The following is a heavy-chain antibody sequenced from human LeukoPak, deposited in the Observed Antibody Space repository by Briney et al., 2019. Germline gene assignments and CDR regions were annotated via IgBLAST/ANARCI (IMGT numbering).Heavy chain of an antibody. D-gene: IGHD6-13*01. CDR3: AREGYSTGWYSFDN. V-gene: IGHV3-74*03. Sequence: GGSLRLSCEAYGFSLNSYWMHWVRQAPGEGPVWVSRISVDGRSTAYADSVKGRFTISRDNAKNTLYLGMNSLRADDTAVYYCAREGYSTGWYSFDNWGRGTRVTVSS. CDR1: GFSLNSYW. J-gene: IGHJ4*02. CDR2: ISVDGRST.